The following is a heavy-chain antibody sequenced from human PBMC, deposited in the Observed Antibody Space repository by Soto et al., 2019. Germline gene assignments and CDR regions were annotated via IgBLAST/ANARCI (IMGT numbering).Heavy chain of an antibody. D-gene: IGHD1-1*01. Sequence: QVQLVQSGAEVKKPGSSVRVSCKASGGSFSSYPIGWVRQAPGQGLEWMGVIIPIFGTTNYAQRFQGRVTISADESTSTAYMELSSLRSEDTAVYFCARPRTTATTKGYVYWGQGTLVTVSS. CDR1: GGSFSSYP. J-gene: IGHJ4*02. CDR2: IIPIFGTT. CDR3: ARPRTTATTKGYVY. V-gene: IGHV1-69*01.